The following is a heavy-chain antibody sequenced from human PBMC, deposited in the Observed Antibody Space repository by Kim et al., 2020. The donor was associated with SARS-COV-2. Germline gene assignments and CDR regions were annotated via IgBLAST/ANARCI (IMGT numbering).Heavy chain of an antibody. D-gene: IGHD3-16*01. CDR3: AGESLRWGDLYYYYGMDV. J-gene: IGHJ6*02. V-gene: IGHV4-39*01. CDR2: IYYSGST. CDR1: GGSISSSSYY. Sequence: SETLSLTCTVSGGSISSSSYYWGWIRQPPGKGLEWIGSIYYSGSTYYNPSLKSRVTISVDTSKNQFSLKLSSVTAADTAVYYCAGESLRWGDLYYYYGMDVWGQGTTVTVSS.